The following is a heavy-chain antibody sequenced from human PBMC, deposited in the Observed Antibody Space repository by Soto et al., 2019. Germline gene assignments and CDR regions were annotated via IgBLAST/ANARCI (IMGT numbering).Heavy chain of an antibody. CDR1: VYSFTSYC. CDR2: IYPGDSDT. CDR3: ARQGTRSHYPYNWLDP. D-gene: IGHD1-1*01. Sequence: ESLKISSKGSVYSFTSYCIGWVRQMPGKGLEWMWIIYPGDSDTRYSPSFKGQVTISADKSISTAYLQWSSLKASDTAMYYCARQGTRSHYPYNWLDPWSQGTMVTVSS. J-gene: IGHJ5*02. V-gene: IGHV5-51*01.